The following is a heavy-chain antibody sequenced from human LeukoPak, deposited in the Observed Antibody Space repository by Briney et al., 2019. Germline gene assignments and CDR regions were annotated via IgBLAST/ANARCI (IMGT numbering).Heavy chain of an antibody. CDR1: GLTLSGYA. CDR2: ISGHST. Sequence: GGSLRLSCVASGLTLSGYAMSWVRQAPGKGLEWVSAISGHSTYYADPVKGRCVISRDNSINTLYLQLNRLSAEDTALYYCANPWYSGPVDYWGQGALVTVPS. CDR3: ANPWYSGPVDY. J-gene: IGHJ1*01. V-gene: IGHV3-23*01. D-gene: IGHD6-13*01.